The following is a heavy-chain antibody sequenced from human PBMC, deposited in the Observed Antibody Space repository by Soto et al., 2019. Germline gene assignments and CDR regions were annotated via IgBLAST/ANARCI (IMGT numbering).Heavy chain of an antibody. CDR1: GYTFTGYY. CDR2: INPNSGGT. J-gene: IGHJ6*02. CDR3: ARDRGVVAADYYYGMDV. V-gene: IGHV1-2*04. D-gene: IGHD2-15*01. Sequence: ASVKVSCKASGYTFTGYYMHWVRQAPGQGLEWMGWINPNSGGTNYAQKFQGWVTMTRDTSISTAYMELSRLRSDDTAVYYCARDRGVVAADYYYGMDVWGQGTTVTVSS.